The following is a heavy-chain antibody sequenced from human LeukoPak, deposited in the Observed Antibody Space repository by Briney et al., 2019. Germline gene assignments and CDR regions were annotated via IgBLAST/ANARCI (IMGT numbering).Heavy chain of an antibody. CDR1: GGSISSSNW. CDR2: IYHSGST. V-gene: IGHV4-4*02. J-gene: IGHJ4*02. D-gene: IGHD3-3*01. Sequence: SETLSLTCAVSGGSISSSNWWSWVRQPPGKGLEWIGEIYHSGSTNYNPSLKSRVTISVDKSKNQFSLKLSSVTAADTAVYYCARSPGDFWSGPRGERMGLDYWGQGTLVTVPS. CDR3: ARSPGDFWSGPRGERMGLDY.